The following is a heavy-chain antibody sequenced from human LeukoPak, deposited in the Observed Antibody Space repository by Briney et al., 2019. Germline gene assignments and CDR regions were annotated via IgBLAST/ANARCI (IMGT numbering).Heavy chain of an antibody. CDR3: ARGGGGEYLDWFDF. V-gene: IGHV1-8*01. Sequence: ASVKVSCKASGYTFSDHDVNWVRQAPGQGLEWMGWMNPNTGDTGYAQNLQGRVTMTRTNSITTAYMELSSLTSDDTAVYYYARGGGGEYLDWFDFWGQGTLVIVSS. D-gene: IGHD4-17*01. CDR1: GYTFSDHD. CDR2: MNPNTGDT. J-gene: IGHJ5*01.